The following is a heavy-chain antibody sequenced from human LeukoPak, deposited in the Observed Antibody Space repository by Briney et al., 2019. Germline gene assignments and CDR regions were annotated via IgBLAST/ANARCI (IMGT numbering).Heavy chain of an antibody. CDR2: IGSGVTNT. CDR1: GLTFSSYA. V-gene: IGHV3-23*01. Sequence: PGGSLRLSCAASGLTFSSYAMYWVRQAPGKGLEWVSAIGSGVTNTYYADSVKDRFTISRDNSKSVLYLQMNSLRADDTAVYYCAKGTTATARIYFDYWGQGTLVAVSS. J-gene: IGHJ4*02. CDR3: AKGTTATARIYFDY. D-gene: IGHD4-17*01.